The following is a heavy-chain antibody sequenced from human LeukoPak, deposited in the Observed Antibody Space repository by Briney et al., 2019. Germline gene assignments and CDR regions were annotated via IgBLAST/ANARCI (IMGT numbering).Heavy chain of an antibody. CDR2: INWNGGST. Sequence: GGSLRLSCAASGFAFDDYGMSWVRQAPGKGLEWVSGINWNGGSTGYADSVKGRFTISRDNAKNSLYLQMNSLRAEDTALYYCARSRDYYGSGSFDYWGQGTLVTVSS. J-gene: IGHJ4*02. CDR3: ARSRDYYGSGSFDY. V-gene: IGHV3-20*04. CDR1: GFAFDDYG. D-gene: IGHD3-10*01.